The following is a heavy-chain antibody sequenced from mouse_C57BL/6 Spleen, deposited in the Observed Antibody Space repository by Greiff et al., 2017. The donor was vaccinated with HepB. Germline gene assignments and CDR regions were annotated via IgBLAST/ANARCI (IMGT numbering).Heavy chain of an antibody. CDR1: GYTFTDYD. V-gene: IGHV1-15*01. CDR2: IDPETGGT. Sequence: QVQLQQSGAELVRPGASVTLSCKASGYTFTDYDMHWVKQTPVHGLEWIGAIDPETGGTAYNQKFKGKAILTADKSSSTAYMELRSLTSEDSAVYYCTRRGPGAMDYWGQGTSVTVSS. J-gene: IGHJ4*01. CDR3: TRRGPGAMDY.